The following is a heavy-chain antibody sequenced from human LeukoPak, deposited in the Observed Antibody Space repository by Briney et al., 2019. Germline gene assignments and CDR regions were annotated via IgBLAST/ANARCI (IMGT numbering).Heavy chain of an antibody. V-gene: IGHV3-11*04. D-gene: IGHD3-10*01. CDR2: ISSSGSTI. CDR1: GSIFSDYY. CDR3: AGLAYYGSGNYYYYYMDV. J-gene: IGHJ6*03. Sequence: GGSLRLSCAASGSIFSDYYMSWIRQAPGKGLEWVSYISSSGSTIYDADSVKGRFTISRDNAKNSLYLQMNSLRAEDTAVYNCAGLAYYGSGNYYYYYMDVWGKGTTVTVSS.